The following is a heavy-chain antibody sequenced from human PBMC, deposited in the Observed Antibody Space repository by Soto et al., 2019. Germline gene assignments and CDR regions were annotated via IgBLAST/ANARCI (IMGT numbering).Heavy chain of an antibody. D-gene: IGHD6-19*01. Sequence: SETLSLTCTVSGGSISSGGYYWSWIRQHPGKGLEWIGYIYYRGSTYYKPSLKSRVTISLDTSKNQFSLKLSSVTAADTAVYYWARGKYSSVPYYYGMDVWGQGTTVTVSS. V-gene: IGHV4-31*03. CDR2: IYYRGST. CDR1: GGSISSGGYY. CDR3: ARGKYSSVPYYYGMDV. J-gene: IGHJ6*02.